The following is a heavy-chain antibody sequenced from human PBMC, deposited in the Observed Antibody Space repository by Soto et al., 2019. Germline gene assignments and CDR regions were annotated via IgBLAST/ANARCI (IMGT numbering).Heavy chain of an antibody. CDR3: ARLGYCAPGEWRQCAYFDS. J-gene: IGHJ4*02. CDR1: GDSISTPGHY. D-gene: IGHD2-8*01. Sequence: QVQLQESGPGLVKPSQTLSLTCTVSGDSISTPGHYWSWIRQFPGKGLEWIGFIYYTGPTYYNPSLKSRGSISVDTSENQFSLKLTSVTAADTAVYYCARLGYCAPGEWRQCAYFDSWGQGALVAVSS. V-gene: IGHV4-31*03. CDR2: IYYTGPT.